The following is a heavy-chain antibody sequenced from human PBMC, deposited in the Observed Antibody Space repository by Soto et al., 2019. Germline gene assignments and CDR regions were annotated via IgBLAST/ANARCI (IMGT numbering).Heavy chain of an antibody. D-gene: IGHD2-15*01. CDR1: GFTFSSYA. CDR3: AKDLYCSGGSCYTSYYYYYMDV. CDR2: ISGSGGST. V-gene: IGHV3-23*01. J-gene: IGHJ6*03. Sequence: GGSLRLSCAASGFTFSSYAMSWVRQAPGKGLEWVSAISGSGGSTYYADSVKGRFTISRDNSKNTLYLQMNSLRAEDTAVYYCAKDLYCSGGSCYTSYYYYYMDVWGKGTTVTVS.